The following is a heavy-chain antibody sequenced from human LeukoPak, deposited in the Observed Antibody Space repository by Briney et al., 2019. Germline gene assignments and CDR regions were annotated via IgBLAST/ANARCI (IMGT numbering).Heavy chain of an antibody. CDR1: GFTFDDYA. V-gene: IGHV3-9*01. D-gene: IGHD3-16*01. CDR2: ISWNSGSI. J-gene: IGHJ4*02. Sequence: GGSLRLSCAASGFTFDDYAMHWVRQAPGKGLEWVSGISWNSGSIGYADSVKGRFTISRDNSKNTLYLQMNSLRAEDTAVYYCARAGGLFFDYWGQGTLVAVSS. CDR3: ARAGGLFFDY.